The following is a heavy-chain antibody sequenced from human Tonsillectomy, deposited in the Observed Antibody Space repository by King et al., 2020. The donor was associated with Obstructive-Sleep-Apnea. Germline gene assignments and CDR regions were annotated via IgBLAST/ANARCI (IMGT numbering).Heavy chain of an antibody. CDR2: IKSKRGGGIV. J-gene: IGHJ6*02. V-gene: IGHV3-15*01. Sequence: VQLVESGGGLVRPGGSLRLSCAVSGLTFTDAWLNWVRQAPGKGLEWGGRIKSKRGGGIVDYTAPVKGRFTISRDDSKNTLYLEMNSLKTEDTAIYYCSLLRVYYYRMDLWGQGTTVTVSS. CDR3: SLLRVYYYRMDL. CDR1: GLTFTDAW.